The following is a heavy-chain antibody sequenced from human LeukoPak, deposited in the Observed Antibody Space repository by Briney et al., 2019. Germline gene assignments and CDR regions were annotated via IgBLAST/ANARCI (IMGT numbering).Heavy chain of an antibody. Sequence: SETLSLTCTVSGGSISSGGYYWSWIRQSPGKGLEWIGIIYYGGSTYYNPSLTSRVTISIDTSKNQFSLKLSSVTAADTAVYYCARRHSSGWYHFDYWGQGTLVTVSS. D-gene: IGHD6-19*01. CDR2: IYYGGST. CDR3: ARRHSSGWYHFDY. J-gene: IGHJ4*02. V-gene: IGHV4-39*01. CDR1: GGSISSGGYY.